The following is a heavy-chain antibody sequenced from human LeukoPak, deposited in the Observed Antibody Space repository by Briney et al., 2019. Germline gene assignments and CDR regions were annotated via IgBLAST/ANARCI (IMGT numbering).Heavy chain of an antibody. CDR3: ARAEKAVTGTLDS. CDR2: MYNRGST. J-gene: IGHJ4*02. Sequence: PSEALSLTCTVSGDSISNYYWSWIRQSPGKELEWIGYMYNRGSTIYNPSLKSRVTISIDTSKNQFSLRLTSVTAADTAVYYCARAEKAVTGTLDSWGQGTLITVSS. CDR1: GDSISNYY. D-gene: IGHD6-19*01. V-gene: IGHV4-59*01.